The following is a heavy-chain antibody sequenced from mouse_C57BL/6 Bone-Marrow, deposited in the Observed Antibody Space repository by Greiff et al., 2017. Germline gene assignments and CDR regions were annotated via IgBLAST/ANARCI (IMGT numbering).Heavy chain of an antibody. CDR2: IHPNSGST. Sequence: QVQLQQPGAELVKPGASVKLSCKASGYTFTSYWMHWVKQRPGQGLEWIGMIHPNSGSTNYNEKFKSKATLTVDKSSSTAYMQLSSLTSEVSAVYYCTRLLTVRAYWGQGTLVTVSA. D-gene: IGHD4-1*01. CDR1: GYTFTSYW. J-gene: IGHJ3*01. V-gene: IGHV1-64*01. CDR3: TRLLTVRAY.